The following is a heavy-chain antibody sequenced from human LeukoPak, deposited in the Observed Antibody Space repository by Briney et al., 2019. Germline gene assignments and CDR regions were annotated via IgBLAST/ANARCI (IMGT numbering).Heavy chain of an antibody. V-gene: IGHV4-34*01. CDR3: ARQNWNYGSYCFDY. CDR1: GGSFSGYY. Sequence: SETLSLTCAVYGGSFSGYYWSWIRQPPGKGLEWIGEINHSGSTNYNPSLKSRVTISVDTSKNQFSLKLSSVTAADTAVYYCARQNWNYGSYCFDYWGQGTLVTVSS. J-gene: IGHJ4*02. D-gene: IGHD1-7*01. CDR2: INHSGST.